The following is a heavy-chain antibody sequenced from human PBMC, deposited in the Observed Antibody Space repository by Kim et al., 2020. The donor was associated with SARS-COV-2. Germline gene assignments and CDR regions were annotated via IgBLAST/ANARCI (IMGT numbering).Heavy chain of an antibody. V-gene: IGHV4-59*13. Sequence: SETLSLTCSVSGASISSSYWSWIRQPPGKGLEWIGYLSNIGTTHYSPSFKSRVTISVDTSKNQFSLRLTSVTAADTAFYYCASGGGGDGAYWGQGPLVAV. J-gene: IGHJ4*02. D-gene: IGHD3-16*01. CDR1: GASISSSY. CDR3: ASGGGGDGAY. CDR2: LSNIGTT.